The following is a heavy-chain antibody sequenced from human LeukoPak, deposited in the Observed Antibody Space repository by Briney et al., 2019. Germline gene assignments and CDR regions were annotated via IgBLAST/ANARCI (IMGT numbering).Heavy chain of an antibody. D-gene: IGHD3-3*01. CDR2: INHSGST. J-gene: IGHJ4*02. CDR1: GGSFSGYY. V-gene: IGHV4-34*01. Sequence: PSETLSLTCAVYGGSFSGYYWSWIRQPPGKGLEWIGEINHSGSTNYNPSLKSRVTISVDTSKSQFSLKLSSVTAANTAVYYCARGSLVYDFWSGYPPSFDYWGQGTLVTVSS. CDR3: ARGSLVYDFWSGYPPSFDY.